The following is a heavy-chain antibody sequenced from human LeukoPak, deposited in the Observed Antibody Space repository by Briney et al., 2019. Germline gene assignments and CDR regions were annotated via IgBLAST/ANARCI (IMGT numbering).Heavy chain of an antibody. CDR3: ARLIDYGDYRY. D-gene: IGHD4-17*01. Sequence: GGSLRLSCAASGFTVSSNYMSWVRQAPGKGLEWVSDIYSGGSTYYAVSVKGRFTISRDNSKITLYLQMNSLRAEDTAVYYCARLIDYGDYRYWGQGTLVTVSA. CDR2: IYSGGST. J-gene: IGHJ4*02. V-gene: IGHV3-53*01. CDR1: GFTVSSNY.